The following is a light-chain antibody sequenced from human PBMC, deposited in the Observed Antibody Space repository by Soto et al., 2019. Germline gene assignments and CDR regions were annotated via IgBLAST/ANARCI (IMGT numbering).Light chain of an antibody. CDR3: CSYAGSSTLV. CDR2: EGS. V-gene: IGLV2-23*01. J-gene: IGLJ2*01. Sequence: QSALTQPASGAGSPGQSITISCTGTSSDVGSYNLVSWYQQHPGKAPKLMIYEGSKRPSGVSNRFSGSKSGNTASLTISGRHAEDEADYYCCSYAGSSTLVFGGGTKLTVL. CDR1: SSDVGSYNL.